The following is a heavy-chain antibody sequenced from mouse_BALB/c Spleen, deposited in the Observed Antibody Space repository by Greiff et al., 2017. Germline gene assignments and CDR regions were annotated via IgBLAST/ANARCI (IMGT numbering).Heavy chain of an antibody. J-gene: IGHJ2*01. CDR3: ARSAPRPDYFDY. D-gene: IGHD3-1*01. CDR2: IDPANGNT. Sequence: EVQLQQSGAELVKPGASVKLSCTASGFNIKDTYMHWVKQRPEQGLEWIGRIDPANGNTKYDPKFQGKATITADTSSNTAYLQLSSLTSEDTAVYYCARSAPRPDYFDYWGQGTTLTVSS. CDR1: GFNIKDTY. V-gene: IGHV14-3*02.